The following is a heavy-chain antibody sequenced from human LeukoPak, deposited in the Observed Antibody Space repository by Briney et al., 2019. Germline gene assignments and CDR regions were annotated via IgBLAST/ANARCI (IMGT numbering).Heavy chain of an antibody. CDR2: INPNSGGT. CDR3: ARDLPKTGYVGALDI. V-gene: IGHV1-2*02. CDR1: GYTFTDYY. D-gene: IGHD5-12*01. J-gene: IGHJ3*02. Sequence: ASVKVSCKASGYTFTDYYILWARQAPEQGPEWMGWINPNSGGTNYAQNFKGRVTMTRDTSISTAYMELNSLTSDDTAVYYCARDLPKTGYVGALDIWGQGTMVTVSS.